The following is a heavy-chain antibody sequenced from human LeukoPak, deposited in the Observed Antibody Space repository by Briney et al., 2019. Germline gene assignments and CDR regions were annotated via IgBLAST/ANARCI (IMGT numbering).Heavy chain of an antibody. Sequence: SQTLSLTCAISRDSMTSNTAAWNWIRQSPSRGLEWLGRTYYRSKWCNDYALSVKSRISINPDTSKNQFSLQLNSVTPEDTAVYYCARGRQWLNWFDPWGQGTLVTVSS. D-gene: IGHD5-24*01. CDR1: RDSMTSNTAA. J-gene: IGHJ5*02. V-gene: IGHV6-1*01. CDR3: ARGRQWLNWFDP. CDR2: TYYRSKWCN.